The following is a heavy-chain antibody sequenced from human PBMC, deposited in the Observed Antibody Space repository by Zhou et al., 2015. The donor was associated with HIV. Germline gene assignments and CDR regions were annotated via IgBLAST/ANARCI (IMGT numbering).Heavy chain of an antibody. V-gene: IGHV1-69*01. Sequence: QVQLVQSGAEVKKPGSSVKVSCKASGGTFSSYAISWVRQAPGQGLEWMGGIIPIFGTANYAQKFQGRVTITADESTSTAYMELSSLRSEDTAVYYCARPLRERRYDFGSGSANYYYYYYMDVWGERDHGHRLL. J-gene: IGHJ6*03. CDR2: IIPIFGTA. CDR1: GGTFSSYA. D-gene: IGHD3-3*01. CDR3: ARPLRERRYDFGSGSANYYYYYYMDV.